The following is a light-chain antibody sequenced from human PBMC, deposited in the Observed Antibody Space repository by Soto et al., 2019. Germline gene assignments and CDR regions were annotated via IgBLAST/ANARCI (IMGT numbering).Light chain of an antibody. V-gene: IGLV3-21*02. CDR1: NIGTKG. Sequence: SYELTQPPSVSVAPGQTASITCGGDNIGTKGVHWYQQKPGQAPELVVYNGRDRPSGIPERCSGSNSGNTATLTITRVEAGDEADFYCQVRESPSDHSVVFGGGTQLTVL. CDR2: NGR. J-gene: IGLJ3*02. CDR3: QVRESPSDHSVV.